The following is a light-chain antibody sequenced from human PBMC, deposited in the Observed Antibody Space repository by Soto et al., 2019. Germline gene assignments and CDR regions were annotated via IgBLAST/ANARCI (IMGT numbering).Light chain of an antibody. Sequence: EIVLTQSPGTLSLSPVERATLSCRASQSLRSSLAWYQQKPGQAPRLLIYGASTRATGTPARFSGRGSGTEFTLTISSLQSEDFAVYYCQQYNSWPQTFGLGTKVDIK. CDR2: GAS. CDR3: QQYNSWPQT. V-gene: IGKV3-15*01. CDR1: QSLRSS. J-gene: IGKJ1*01.